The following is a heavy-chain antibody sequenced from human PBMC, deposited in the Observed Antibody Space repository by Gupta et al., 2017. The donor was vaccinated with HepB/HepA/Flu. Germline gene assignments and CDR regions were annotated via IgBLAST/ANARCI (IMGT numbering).Heavy chain of an antibody. J-gene: IGHJ4*02. D-gene: IGHD3-22*01. CDR3: ARDAVHYYDSSGYSLDY. CDR2: ISSSSSYI. V-gene: IGHV3-21*01. CDR1: ASTFSSYS. Sequence: EVQLVGSGGGLVKPGGSLRLSCAASASTFSSYSMNWVRQAPGKGLEWVSSISSSSSYIYYADSVKGRFTISRDNAKNSLYLQMNRLRAEDTAVYYCARDAVHYYDSSGYSLDYWGQGTLVTVSS.